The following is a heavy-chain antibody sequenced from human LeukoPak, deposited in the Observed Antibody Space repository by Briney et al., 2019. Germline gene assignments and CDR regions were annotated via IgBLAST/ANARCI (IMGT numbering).Heavy chain of an antibody. CDR1: GGSISSYY. Sequence: KPSETLSLTCTVSGGSISSYYWSWIRQPPGKGLEWIGYIYHSGSTNYNPSLESRVTISVDTSKNQFSLKLSSVTAADTAVYYCARHSADCTGTSCYLFDPWGQGTLVTVSS. CDR3: ARHSADCTGTSCYLFDP. V-gene: IGHV4-59*08. CDR2: IYHSGST. J-gene: IGHJ5*02. D-gene: IGHD2-2*01.